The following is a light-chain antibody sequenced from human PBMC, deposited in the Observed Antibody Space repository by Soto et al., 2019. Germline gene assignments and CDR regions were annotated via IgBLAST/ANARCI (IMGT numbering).Light chain of an antibody. J-gene: IGKJ4*01. CDR1: QNIDIW. CDR3: QQHKSYPVT. Sequence: DIQMTQSPSTLSASVGDSVTITCRASQNIDIWLSWYQQKPGKAPKLLIYDATNLKSGVPSRFSGSGSGTGFTLSISSLQPDDFASYYCQQHKSYPVTFGGGTKVEIK. V-gene: IGKV1-5*01. CDR2: DAT.